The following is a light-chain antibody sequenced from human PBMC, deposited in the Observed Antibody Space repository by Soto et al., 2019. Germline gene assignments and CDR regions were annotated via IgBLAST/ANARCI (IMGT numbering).Light chain of an antibody. CDR1: SANIGSNY. Sequence: QSVLTQPPSVSAAPGQKVTISCSGSSANIGSNYVSWYQHLPGTAPKLVIYDSDKRPSEIPDRFSGSKSGTSATLDITGLQTGDEADYYCGAWDGSLSVVLFGGGPKVTVL. CDR3: GAWDGSLSVVL. V-gene: IGLV1-51*01. CDR2: DSD. J-gene: IGLJ2*01.